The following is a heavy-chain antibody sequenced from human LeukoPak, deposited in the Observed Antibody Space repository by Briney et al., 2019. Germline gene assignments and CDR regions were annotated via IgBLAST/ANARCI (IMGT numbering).Heavy chain of an antibody. CDR3: ARGKTSQNIVTRKTYNWFDP. V-gene: IGHV3-21*01. D-gene: IGHD2/OR15-2a*01. CDR1: GFTFSSYN. J-gene: IGHJ5*02. CDR2: ISSSSDYI. Sequence: GGSLRLSCATSGFTFSSYNMNWVRQAPGKGLEWVSSISSSSDYIYYADSVKGRFTISRDNAKNSLYLQMKSLRAEDTAVYYCARGKTSQNIVTRKTYNWFDPWGQGALVTVSS.